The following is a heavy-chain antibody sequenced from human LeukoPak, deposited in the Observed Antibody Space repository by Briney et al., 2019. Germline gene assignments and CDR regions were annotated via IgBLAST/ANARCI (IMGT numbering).Heavy chain of an antibody. CDR1: AFSFSSYG. V-gene: IGHV3-7*05. CDR3: ARDSIAVAFFDY. CDR2: IKQDGSEK. D-gene: IGHD6-19*01. J-gene: IGHJ4*02. Sequence: GTSLRLSCAASAFSFSSYGMHWVRQAPGKGLEWVANIKQDGSEKYYVDSVKGRFTISRDNAKNSLYLQMNSLRAEDTAVYYCARDSIAVAFFDYWGQGTLVTVSS.